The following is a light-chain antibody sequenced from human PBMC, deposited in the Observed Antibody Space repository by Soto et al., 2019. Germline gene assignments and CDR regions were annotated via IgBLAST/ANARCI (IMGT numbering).Light chain of an antibody. J-gene: IGKJ1*01. CDR3: QHYNSYSPT. CDR1: QSISSW. Sequence: DIQMAQSPSTLSASVGDRVTITCRASQSISSWLAWYQQKPGKAPKLLIFDASSLESVIPSRYRGSESETQFTITISSLQHDDFATYFYQHYNSYSPTFGQGTKEEI. V-gene: IGKV1-5*01. CDR2: DAS.